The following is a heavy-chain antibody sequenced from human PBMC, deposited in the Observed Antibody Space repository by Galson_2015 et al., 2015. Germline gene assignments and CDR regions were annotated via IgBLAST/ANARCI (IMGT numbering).Heavy chain of an antibody. Sequence: SVKVSCKASGYTFTSYAMNWVRQAPGQGLEWMGWINTNTGNPTYAQGFTGRFVFSLDTSVSTAYLQISSLNAEDTAVYYCLREGGLFPVGYFDYWGQGTLVTVSS. CDR1: GYTFTSYA. V-gene: IGHV7-4-1*02. CDR2: INTNTGNP. J-gene: IGHJ4*02. D-gene: IGHD2-21*01. CDR3: LREGGLFPVGYFDY.